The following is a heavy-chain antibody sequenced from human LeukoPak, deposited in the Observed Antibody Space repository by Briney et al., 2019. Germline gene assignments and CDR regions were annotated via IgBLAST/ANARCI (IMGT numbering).Heavy chain of an antibody. V-gene: IGHV4-61*02. CDR3: ARTPFLFGVVILWFDP. Sequence: SQTLSLTCTVSGGSISSGSYYWSWIRQPAGKGLEWIGRIYTSGSTNYNPSLKSRVTISVDTSKNQFSLKLSSVTAADTAVYYCARTPFLFGVVILWFDPWSQGTLVTVSS. J-gene: IGHJ5*02. CDR1: GGSISSGSYY. CDR2: IYTSGST. D-gene: IGHD3-3*01.